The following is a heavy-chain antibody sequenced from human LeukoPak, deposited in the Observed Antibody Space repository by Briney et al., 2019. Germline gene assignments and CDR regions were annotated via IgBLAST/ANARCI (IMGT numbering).Heavy chain of an antibody. CDR1: GVSFDDYG. CDR2: INWNGGST. V-gene: IGHV3-20*04. D-gene: IGHD3-10*01. CDR3: ARDSHTYYYGSGSYVAFDI. Sequence: PGGSLRLSCAASGVSFDDYGMSWVRQAPGKGLEWVSGINWNGGSTGYADSVKGRFTISRDNAKNSLYLQMNSLRAEDTALYYCARDSHTYYYGSGSYVAFDIWGQGTMVTVSS. J-gene: IGHJ3*02.